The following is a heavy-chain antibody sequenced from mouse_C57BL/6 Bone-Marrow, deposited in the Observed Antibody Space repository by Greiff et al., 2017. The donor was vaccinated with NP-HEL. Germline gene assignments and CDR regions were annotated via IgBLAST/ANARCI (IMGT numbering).Heavy chain of an antibody. CDR1: GYAFSSSW. J-gene: IGHJ4*01. CDR2: IYPGDGDT. CDR3: ARSENYYGSSYDAMDY. V-gene: IGHV1-82*01. D-gene: IGHD1-1*01. Sequence: VQLVESGPELVKPGASVKISCKASGYAFSSSWMNWVKQRPGKGLEWIGRIYPGDGDTNYNGKFKGKATLTADKSSSTAYMQLSSLTSEDSAVYFCARSENYYGSSYDAMDYWGQGTSVTVSS.